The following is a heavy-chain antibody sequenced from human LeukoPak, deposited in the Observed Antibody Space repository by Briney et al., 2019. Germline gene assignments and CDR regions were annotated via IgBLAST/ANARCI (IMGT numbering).Heavy chain of an antibody. V-gene: IGHV3-11*01. CDR2: ISSSGSTI. D-gene: IGHD3-22*01. J-gene: IGHJ3*02. CDR3: ARGVEYYYDSSGYLDAFDI. CDR1: GFTFSDYY. Sequence: GGSLRLSCAASGFTFSDYYMSWIRQAPGKGLEWVSYISSSGSTIYYADSVKGRFTISRDNAKNSLYLQMNSLRAEDTAVYYCARGVEYYYDSSGYLDAFDIWGQGTMVTVSS.